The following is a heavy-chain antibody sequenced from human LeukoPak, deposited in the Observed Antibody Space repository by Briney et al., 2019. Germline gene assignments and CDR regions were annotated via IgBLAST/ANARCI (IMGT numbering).Heavy chain of an antibody. D-gene: IGHD1-14*01. CDR3: ARGGNGWYFDL. CDR1: GGTFTEYY. Sequence: SETLSLTCAVYGGTFTEYYWSWIRQPPGKGLQWIGQIDHSGSTHSIPSLKSRVTISLDTSQSQVSLKVNSVTAADTAVYFCARGGNGWYFDLWGRGTLVTVSS. CDR2: IDHSGST. J-gene: IGHJ2*01. V-gene: IGHV4-34*01.